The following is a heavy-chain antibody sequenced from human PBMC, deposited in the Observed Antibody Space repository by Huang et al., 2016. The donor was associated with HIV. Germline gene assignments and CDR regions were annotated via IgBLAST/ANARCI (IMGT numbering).Heavy chain of an antibody. Sequence: QVQLQESGPGLVKPSETLSLTCTVSGDSISSHYWSWFRQPPGKGLEWIGSIYYSGSTNANPSLKSRVTTSADTSRNQFSLKLRSVTAADTAVYYCARARYFGPPTTINWFDPWGQGTLVTVSS. CDR2: IYYSGST. V-gene: IGHV4-59*11. D-gene: IGHD3-9*01. J-gene: IGHJ5*02. CDR3: ARARYFGPPTTINWFDP. CDR1: GDSISSHY.